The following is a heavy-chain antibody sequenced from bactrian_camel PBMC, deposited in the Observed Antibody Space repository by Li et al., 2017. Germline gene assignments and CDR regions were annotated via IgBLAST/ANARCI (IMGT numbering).Heavy chain of an antibody. J-gene: IGHJ4*01. CDR1: GFTFSTYY. V-gene: IGHV3-2*01. CDR2: IYTGGGST. D-gene: IGHD8*01. Sequence: VQLVESGGGLVQPGGSLRLSCAASGFTFSTYYMSWVRQAPGKGLEWGSSIYTGGGSTYYADSVKGRFTISKDNAKNTLYLQMNRLKPEDAAMYYCAADCVTLYASNWNVEYEYNYWGQGTQVTVS. CDR3: AADCVTLYASNWNVEYEYNY.